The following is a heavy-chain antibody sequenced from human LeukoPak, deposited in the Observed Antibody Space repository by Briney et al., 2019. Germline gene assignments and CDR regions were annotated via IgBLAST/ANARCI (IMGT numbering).Heavy chain of an antibody. V-gene: IGHV3-30*03. CDR3: ARDPQQVNHYYYGMDV. D-gene: IGHD6-13*01. CDR2: ISYDGSNK. Sequence: GGSLRLSCAASGFTFSSYGMHWVRQAPGKGLEWVAVISYDGSNKYYADSVKGRFTISRDNARNSLYLQMNSLRADDTAVYYCARDPQQVNHYYYGMDVWGQGTTVIVSS. J-gene: IGHJ6*02. CDR1: GFTFSSYG.